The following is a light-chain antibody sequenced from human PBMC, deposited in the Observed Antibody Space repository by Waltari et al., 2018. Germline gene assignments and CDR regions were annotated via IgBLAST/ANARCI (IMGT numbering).Light chain of an antibody. Sequence: EIVMTQSPDTLSVAPGERATLSCRASQSVSVNLAWYQQKPGQSPRLLIYEISKRAAGVPARFSGSGSGTDFTLTISSLQSEDYAVYYCQQYNNWPPDTFGQGTKLDMK. V-gene: IGKV3-15*01. CDR3: QQYNNWPPDT. J-gene: IGKJ2*01. CDR2: EIS. CDR1: QSVSVN.